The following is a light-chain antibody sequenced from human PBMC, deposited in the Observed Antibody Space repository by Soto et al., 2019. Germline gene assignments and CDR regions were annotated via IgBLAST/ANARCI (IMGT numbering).Light chain of an antibody. CDR2: DAS. Sequence: DIQMAQSPSSLSAFVGDSVTVTCQASQDITNQLNWYQQQPGKAPKLLIYDASSLERGVPFRFRGSGSGTVFILTINSLQPEDVATYYCQHFATLPYSFGQGTKLEI. CDR1: QDITNQ. CDR3: QHFATLPYS. J-gene: IGKJ2*03. V-gene: IGKV1-33*01.